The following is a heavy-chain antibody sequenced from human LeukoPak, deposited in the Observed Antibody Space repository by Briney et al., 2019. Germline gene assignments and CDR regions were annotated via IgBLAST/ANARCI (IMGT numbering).Heavy chain of an antibody. J-gene: IGHJ3*02. V-gene: IGHV1-46*01. D-gene: IGHD3-22*01. Sequence: ASVKVSCKASGDTFSSYYMHWVRQAPGQGLEWMGIITPSGDSTNYAQKFQGRVTMTRDTSISTAYMELSRLTSDDTAVFYCARAGLWDHSDSSGYHNAAFDIWGQGTMVTVSS. CDR3: ARAGLWDHSDSSGYHNAAFDI. CDR2: ITPSGDST. CDR1: GDTFSSYY.